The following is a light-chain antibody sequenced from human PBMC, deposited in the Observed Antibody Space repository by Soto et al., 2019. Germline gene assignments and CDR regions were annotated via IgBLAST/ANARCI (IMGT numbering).Light chain of an antibody. CDR2: AAS. J-gene: IGKJ2*01. CDR3: QRSDYNPMYT. Sequence: DIQMTQSPSSLSAFVGDRVTITCRASQTIGNSLNWYKHRPGKAPELLIYAASTLQSGVPSRFSGSGSGTDFTLTISSLQPEDFATYNCQRSDYNPMYTFGQGTDLEIK. V-gene: IGKV1-39*01. CDR1: QTIGNS.